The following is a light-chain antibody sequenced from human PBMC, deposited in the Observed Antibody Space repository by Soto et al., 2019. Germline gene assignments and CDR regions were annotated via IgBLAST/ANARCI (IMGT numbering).Light chain of an antibody. Sequence: QSVLAQPPSASGSPGQSVTISCTGSGSDIGAYNFVSWYQQHPGKAPKLMIFGVTERPSGVPDRFSGSKSGNTASLTVSGLQADDEAVYYCTSYTPGGAFVVFGGGTKVTVL. CDR3: TSYTPGGAFVV. CDR1: GSDIGAYNF. CDR2: GVT. J-gene: IGLJ2*01. V-gene: IGLV2-8*01.